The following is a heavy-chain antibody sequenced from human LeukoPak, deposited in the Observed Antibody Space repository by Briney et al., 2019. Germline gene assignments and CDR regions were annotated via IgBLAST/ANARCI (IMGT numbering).Heavy chain of an antibody. CDR2: IDASGST. J-gene: IGHJ6*03. D-gene: IGHD3-10*01. V-gene: IGHV4-61*02. Sequence: SETLSLTCTVSGGSISSGTYYWSWIRQPAGKGLEWIGRIDASGSTNYSPSLKSRLTISVDTSRKQFSLKLSSVTAADTAVYYCARDSPYGSGILMDVWGKGTTVTISS. CDR1: GGSISSGTYY. CDR3: ARDSPYGSGILMDV.